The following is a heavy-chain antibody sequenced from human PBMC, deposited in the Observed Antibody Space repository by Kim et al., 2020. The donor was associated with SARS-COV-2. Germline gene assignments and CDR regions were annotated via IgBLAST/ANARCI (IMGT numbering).Heavy chain of an antibody. CDR3: ARAGGAGIYNYYYGMDV. J-gene: IGHJ6*02. CDR1: GGSISSGGYY. V-gene: IGHV4-31*03. D-gene: IGHD3-10*01. Sequence: SETLSLTCTVSGGSISSGGYYWSWIRQHPGKGLEWIRYIYYSGSTYYNPSLKSRVTISVDTSKNQFSLKLSSVTAADTAVYYCARAGGAGIYNYYYGMDVWGQGTTVTVSS. CDR2: IYYSGST.